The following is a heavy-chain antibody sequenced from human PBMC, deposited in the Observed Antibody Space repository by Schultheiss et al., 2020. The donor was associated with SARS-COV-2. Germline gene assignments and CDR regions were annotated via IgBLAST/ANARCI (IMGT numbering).Heavy chain of an antibody. CDR1: GFTVSSNY. CDR2: ISGSGGST. D-gene: IGHD6-19*01. Sequence: GESLKISCAASGFTVSSNYMSWVRQAPGKGLEWVSAISGSGGSTYYADSVKGRFTISRDNAKNSLYLQMNSLRAEDTAVYYCARGGSSGWYGGCDYWGQGALVTISS. J-gene: IGHJ4*02. V-gene: IGHV3-23*01. CDR3: ARGGSSGWYGGCDY.